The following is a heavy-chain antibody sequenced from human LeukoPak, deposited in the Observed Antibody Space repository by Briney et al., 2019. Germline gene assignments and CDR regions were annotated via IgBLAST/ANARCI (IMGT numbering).Heavy chain of an antibody. J-gene: IGHJ4*02. Sequence: PGGSLRLSCAASGFTVSGNYMSWVRQAPGKGLEWVSVIYSGGSTYYADSVKGRFTISRDNSKNTLYLQMNSLRAEDTAVYYCARVPLYYGGLSFDYWGQGTLVTVSS. CDR3: ARVPLYYGGLSFDY. CDR1: GFTVSGNY. CDR2: IYSGGST. D-gene: IGHD3-10*01. V-gene: IGHV3-53*01.